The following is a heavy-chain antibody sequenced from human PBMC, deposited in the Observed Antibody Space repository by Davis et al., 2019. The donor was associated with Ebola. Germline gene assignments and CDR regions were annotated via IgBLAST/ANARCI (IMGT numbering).Heavy chain of an antibody. V-gene: IGHV3-73*01. Sequence: GGSLRLSCAASGFTFSGSAMHWVRQASGKGLEWVGRIRSKANSYATAYAASVKGRFTISRDDSKNTAYLQMNSLKTEDTAVYYCARGSGYSSGWSDYWGQGTLVTVSS. D-gene: IGHD6-19*01. CDR1: GFTFSGSA. CDR3: ARGSGYSSGWSDY. J-gene: IGHJ4*02. CDR2: IRSKANSYAT.